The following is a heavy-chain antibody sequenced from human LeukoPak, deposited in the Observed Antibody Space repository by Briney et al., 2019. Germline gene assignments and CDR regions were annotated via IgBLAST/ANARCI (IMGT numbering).Heavy chain of an antibody. V-gene: IGHV3-11*04. D-gene: IGHD2-2*01. J-gene: IGHJ3*02. CDR3: ARVGGCSSTSCYDAFDI. CDR2: ISSSGSTI. Sequence: GESLRLSCAASGSTFSDYYMSWIRQAPGKGLEWVSYISSSGSTIYYADSVKGRFTISRDNAKNSLYLQMNSLRAEDTAVYYCARVGGCSSTSCYDAFDIWGQGTMVTVSS. CDR1: GSTFSDYY.